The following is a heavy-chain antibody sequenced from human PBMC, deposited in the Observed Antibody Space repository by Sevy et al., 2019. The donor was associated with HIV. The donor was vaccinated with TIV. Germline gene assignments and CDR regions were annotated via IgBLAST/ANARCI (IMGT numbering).Heavy chain of an antibody. D-gene: IGHD3-10*01. J-gene: IGHJ4*02. V-gene: IGHV3-74*01. CDR2: INSDGSSI. CDR3: VREGWGGSLDY. CDR1: GFTFRSYW. Sequence: GGSLRLSCAASGFTFRSYWMHWVRQVPGKGLVWVSHINSDGSSITYADSVKGRFTISRDNAKNTLYLQMNGLRAEDTAVYYCVREGWGGSLDYWGQGTLVTVSS.